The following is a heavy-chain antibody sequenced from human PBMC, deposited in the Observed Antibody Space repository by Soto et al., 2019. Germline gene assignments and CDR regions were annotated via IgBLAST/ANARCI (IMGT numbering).Heavy chain of an antibody. V-gene: IGHV3-74*01. J-gene: IGHJ3*02. Sequence: EVQLVESGGGLVQPGGSLRLSCVASGFSFSNNWMHWVRHAPGKGPVWVSRISADGSDTHYADSVQGRFTISRDNVKNTLYLQMNALSVEDSAVYYCARFDIAAPPPIWGQGTTVTVSS. CDR3: ARFDIAAPPPI. CDR1: GFSFSNNW. D-gene: IGHD6-13*01. CDR2: ISADGSDT.